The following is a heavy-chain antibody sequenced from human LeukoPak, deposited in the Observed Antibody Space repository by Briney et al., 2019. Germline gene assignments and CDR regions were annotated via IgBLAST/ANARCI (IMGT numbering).Heavy chain of an antibody. CDR3: ARDLVTVTKGFDI. CDR1: ADSFSSHY. J-gene: IGHJ3*02. Sequence: SETLSLTCAVSADSFSSHYWTWIRQPPGKGLEWIGYIPYIGSTNYNPSLKSRVTISIDTSKNQFSLKLSSVTAADTAVYYCARDLVTVTKGFDIWGQGTMVSVSS. D-gene: IGHD4-17*01. V-gene: IGHV4-59*11. CDR2: IPYIGST.